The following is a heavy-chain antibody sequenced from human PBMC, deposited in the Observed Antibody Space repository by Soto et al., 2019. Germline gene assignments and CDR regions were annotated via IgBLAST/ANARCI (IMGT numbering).Heavy chain of an antibody. J-gene: IGHJ6*02. CDR1: GFTFSSYA. CDR3: SRDGAYSYDQKYYYYYGMDV. Sequence: HPGGSLRLSCAASGFTFSSYAMHWVRQAPGKGLEWVAVISYDGSNKYYADSVKGRFTISRDNSKNTLYLQMNSLRAEDTAVYYCSRDGAYSYDQKYYYYYGMDVWGQGTTVTVSS. CDR2: ISYDGSNK. D-gene: IGHD5-18*01. V-gene: IGHV3-30-3*01.